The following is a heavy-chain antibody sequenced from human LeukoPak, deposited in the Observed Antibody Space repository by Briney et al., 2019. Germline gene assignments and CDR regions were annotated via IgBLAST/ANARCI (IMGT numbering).Heavy chain of an antibody. D-gene: IGHD3-16*02. CDR1: GVSISSSNW. J-gene: IGHJ4*02. V-gene: IGHV4-4*02. CDR2: IYHSGST. CDR3: GAAGGVIGQIDY. Sequence: SETLSLTCAVSGVSISSSNWWSWVRQPPGKGLEWIGEIYHSGSTNYNPSLKSRVTISVDKSKNQFSLKLSSVTAADTAVYYCGAAGGVIGQIDYWGQGTLVTVSS.